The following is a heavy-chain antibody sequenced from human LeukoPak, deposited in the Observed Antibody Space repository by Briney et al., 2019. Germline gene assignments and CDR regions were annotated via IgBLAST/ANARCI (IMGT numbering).Heavy chain of an antibody. CDR2: ISDSGDST. CDR3: AVHNSGFCY. J-gene: IGHJ4*02. CDR1: GFTFSSYA. D-gene: IGHD3-22*01. V-gene: IGHV3-23*01. Sequence: GGSLRLSCAASGFTFSSYAMSWVRQAPGKGLEWVSAISDSGDSTYYADSVKGRFTISRDNSKNTLYLQMNSLRAEDTAVYYCAVHNSGFCYWGQGTQVTVSS.